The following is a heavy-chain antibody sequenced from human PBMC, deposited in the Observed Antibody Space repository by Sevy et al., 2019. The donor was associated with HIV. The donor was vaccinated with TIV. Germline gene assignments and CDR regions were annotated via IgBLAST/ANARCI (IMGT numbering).Heavy chain of an antibody. D-gene: IGHD3-16*01. Sequence: ASVKVSCKASGHTFTVNYIHWVRQAPGQGLEWMGRINPKSGGAHYAQKFQGRVTMTRDTSISTVYMELSSLKTDDTAMDYCARERSYEFGGVNRHYYGMDVWGQGTTVTISS. CDR2: INPKSGGA. J-gene: IGHJ6*02. V-gene: IGHV1-2*06. CDR1: GHTFTVNY. CDR3: ARERSYEFGGVNRHYYGMDV.